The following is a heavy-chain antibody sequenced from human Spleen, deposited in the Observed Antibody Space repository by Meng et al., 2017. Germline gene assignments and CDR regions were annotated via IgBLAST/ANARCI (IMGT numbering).Heavy chain of an antibody. J-gene: IGHJ6*02. CDR1: GYTFTGYY. CDR2: INPNSGGT. D-gene: IGHD2-15*01. Sequence: ASVKVSCKASGYTFTGYYMHWVRQAPGQGLEWMGRINPNSGGTNYAQKFQGRVTMTRDTSISTAYMELSRLRSDDTAVYYCARRRLGYCSGGSCYNGNSGSFYYYYGMDVWGQGTTVTVSS. V-gene: IGHV1-2*06. CDR3: ARRRLGYCSGGSCYNGNSGSFYYYYGMDV.